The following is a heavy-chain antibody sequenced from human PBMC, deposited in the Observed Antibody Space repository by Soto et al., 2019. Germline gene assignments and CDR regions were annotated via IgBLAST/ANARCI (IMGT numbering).Heavy chain of an antibody. Sequence: QVQLVESGGGVVQPGRSLRLSCAASGFTFSSYAMHWVRQAPGKGLEWVAVISYDGRNKYYADSVKGRFTISRDNSKNTLYLQMNSLRAEDTAVYYCARESDYDYVWGSYRSNWFDPWGQGTLVTVSS. D-gene: IGHD3-16*02. CDR1: GFTFSSYA. CDR3: ARESDYDYVWGSYRSNWFDP. J-gene: IGHJ5*02. V-gene: IGHV3-30-3*01. CDR2: ISYDGRNK.